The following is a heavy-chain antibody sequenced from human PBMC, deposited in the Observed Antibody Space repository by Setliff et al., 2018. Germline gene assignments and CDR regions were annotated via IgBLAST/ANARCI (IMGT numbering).Heavy chain of an antibody. Sequence: SETLSLTCTVSGGSISGRLYYWGWIRQPPGRGLEWIGTIYYSGSTYYNPSLKSRVTISVDTSKNQFSLKLSSVTAADTAVYYCARVSMLAAAGYYSYYYGMDVWGQGTTVTVSS. J-gene: IGHJ6*02. V-gene: IGHV4-39*07. CDR2: IYYSGST. CDR1: GGSISGRLYY. CDR3: ARVSMLAAAGYYSYYYGMDV. D-gene: IGHD6-13*01.